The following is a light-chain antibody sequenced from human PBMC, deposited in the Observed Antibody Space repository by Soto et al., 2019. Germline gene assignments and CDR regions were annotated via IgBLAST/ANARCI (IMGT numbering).Light chain of an antibody. V-gene: IGKV3-20*01. J-gene: IGKJ3*01. CDR3: HHYGSSPLFT. Sequence: EILMTQSPATLSVSPGERATLSCRASQSVSSSSLAWYQQKPGQAPRLLIFGASSRATGIPDRFSGSGSGTDFTLTISRLEPEDFAVYYCHHYGSSPLFTFGPGTKVDIK. CDR2: GAS. CDR1: QSVSSSS.